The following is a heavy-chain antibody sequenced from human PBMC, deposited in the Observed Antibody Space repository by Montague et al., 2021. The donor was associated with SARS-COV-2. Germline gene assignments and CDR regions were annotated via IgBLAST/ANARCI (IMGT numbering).Heavy chain of an antibody. D-gene: IGHD3-9*01. J-gene: IGHJ6*02. CDR3: ARLSKTGYPPLYYYYGMDV. Sequence: SETLSLICTVSGGSISSSSYYWGWIRQPPGKGLEWIGSIYYSGSTYYNPSLKSRVTISVDTSKNQFSLKLSSVTAADTAVYYCARLSKTGYPPLYYYYGMDVWGQGTTVTVSS. CDR2: IYYSGST. CDR1: GGSISSSSYY. V-gene: IGHV4-39*01.